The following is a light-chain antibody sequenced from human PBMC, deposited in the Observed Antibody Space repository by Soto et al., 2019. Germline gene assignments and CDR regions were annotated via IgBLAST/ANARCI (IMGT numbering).Light chain of an antibody. CDR2: AAS. CDR1: QTVTNY. V-gene: IGKV1-39*01. CDR3: LQSYDTPPWT. Sequence: DIQMTQSPSSLSASLGDTVTITCRVSQTVTNYLNWYHQRPGSSPKLLIFAASSLHSGVSSRFSGRGSGTHFTLTISSLQPEDFGTYYCLQSYDTPPWTFGQGTKVELK. J-gene: IGKJ1*01.